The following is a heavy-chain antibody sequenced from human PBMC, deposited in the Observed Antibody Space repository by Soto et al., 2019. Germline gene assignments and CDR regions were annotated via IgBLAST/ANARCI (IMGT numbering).Heavy chain of an antibody. CDR2: IYHSGST. CDR1: GGSISSGGYS. CDR3: ARSHYDSSGYSLDY. J-gene: IGHJ4*02. V-gene: IGHV4-30-2*01. Sequence: SETLSLTCAVSGGSISSGGYSWSWIRQPPGKGLEWIGYIYHSGSTYYNPSLKSRVTISVDRSKNQFSLKLSSVTAADTAVYYCARSHYDSSGYSLDYWGQGTLVTVSS. D-gene: IGHD3-22*01.